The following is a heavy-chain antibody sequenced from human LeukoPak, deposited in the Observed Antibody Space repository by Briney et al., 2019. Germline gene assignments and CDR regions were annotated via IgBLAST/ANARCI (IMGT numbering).Heavy chain of an antibody. J-gene: IGHJ6*02. CDR1: GFTDSNNY. CDR2: IYSGGNT. Sequence: GGSLRLSCAASGFTDSNNYMSWVRQAPGKGQEWVSIIYSGGNTYYADSVKGRFTISRDNSKNTLYLQMNSLRAEDTAVYYCARAGGFTAGMDVWGQGTTVTVSS. D-gene: IGHD3-10*01. CDR3: ARAGGFTAGMDV. V-gene: IGHV3-66*02.